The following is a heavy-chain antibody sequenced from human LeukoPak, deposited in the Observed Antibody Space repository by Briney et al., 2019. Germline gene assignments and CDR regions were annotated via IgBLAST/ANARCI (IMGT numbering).Heavy chain of an antibody. CDR3: AKVGDYYGSGKYSNFDY. J-gene: IGHJ4*02. D-gene: IGHD3-10*01. Sequence: PGGSLRLSCAASGFTFSSYAMSWVRQAPGKGLEWVSAISGSGGSTYYAASVKGRFTISRDNSKNTPYLQMNSLRAEDTAVYYCAKVGDYYGSGKYSNFDYWGQGTLVTVSS. CDR2: ISGSGGST. CDR1: GFTFSSYA. V-gene: IGHV3-23*01.